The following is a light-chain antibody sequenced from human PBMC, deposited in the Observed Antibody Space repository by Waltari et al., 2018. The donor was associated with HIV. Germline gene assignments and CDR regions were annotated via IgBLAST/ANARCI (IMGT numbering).Light chain of an antibody. V-gene: IGLV2-23*02. Sequence: QPALTQPASVSGSPGQSITISCTGPSSAVGSCNLASWYHQHPGKAPKLMVYDVSKRPSGVSNRFSGSKSGNTASLTISGLQAEDEADYYCCSYADSPPYVFGTGTKVTVL. J-gene: IGLJ1*01. CDR1: SSAVGSCNL. CDR2: DVS. CDR3: CSYADSPPYV.